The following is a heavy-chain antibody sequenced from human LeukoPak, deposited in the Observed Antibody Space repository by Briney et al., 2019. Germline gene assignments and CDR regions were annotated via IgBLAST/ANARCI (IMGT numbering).Heavy chain of an antibody. CDR3: TTNYYDTSGHGGSFDY. V-gene: IGHV3-15*07. Sequence: GGSLRLSCAASGFTFNDAWMNWVRQAPGKGLEWVGRIKSKTYGGTTDFAAPVKGRFTISRDDSKNTLYLQMNSLKTEDTAIYYGTTNYYDTSGHGGSFDYWGQGTPVTVSS. J-gene: IGHJ4*02. D-gene: IGHD3-22*01. CDR2: IKSKTYGGTT. CDR1: GFTFNDAW.